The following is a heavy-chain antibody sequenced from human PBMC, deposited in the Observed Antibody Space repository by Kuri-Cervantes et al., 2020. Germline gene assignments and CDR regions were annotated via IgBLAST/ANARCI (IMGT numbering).Heavy chain of an antibody. J-gene: IGHJ1*01. V-gene: IGHV3-23*01. D-gene: IGHD4-17*01. CDR1: GFTFSSYA. CDR2: ISGSGGST. Sequence: GGSLRLSCAASGFTFSSYAMSWVRQAPGKGLEWVSAISGSGGSTYYADSAKGRFTISRDNSKNTLYLQMNSLRAGDTAVYYCARDVYGDYEYFQHWGQGTLVTVSS. CDR3: ARDVYGDYEYFQH.